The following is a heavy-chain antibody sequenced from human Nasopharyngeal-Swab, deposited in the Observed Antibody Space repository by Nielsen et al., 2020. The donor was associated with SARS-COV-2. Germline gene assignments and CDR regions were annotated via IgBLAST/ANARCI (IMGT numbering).Heavy chain of an antibody. CDR1: GFTFSNYA. J-gene: IGHJ5*02. V-gene: IGHV3-23*01. D-gene: IGHD2-15*01. CDR2: IFGSGAIT. Sequence: GESLKIPCAASGFTFSNYAMSWVRQAPGKGLEWVSSIFGSGAITSYADSVKGRFTISRDNSKNTLYLQMDSLRAEDTAVYYCSTLPLGYCSGVSCLDAWGQGTLVTVSS. CDR3: STLPLGYCSGVSCLDA.